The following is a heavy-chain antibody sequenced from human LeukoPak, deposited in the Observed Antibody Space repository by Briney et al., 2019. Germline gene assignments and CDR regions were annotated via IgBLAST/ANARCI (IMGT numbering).Heavy chain of an antibody. CDR2: IYPADSDT. CDR3: ARGINDEYFQS. Sequence: GESLKISCKDSPYYFINFWIGWVRQMPGKGLEWMGIIYPADSDTRYNPSFQGHVAISADRSASTAYLQWHSLKASDTAIYYCARGINDEYFQSWGQGTLVTVSS. J-gene: IGHJ1*01. CDR1: PYYFINFW. D-gene: IGHD2/OR15-2a*01. V-gene: IGHV5-51*01.